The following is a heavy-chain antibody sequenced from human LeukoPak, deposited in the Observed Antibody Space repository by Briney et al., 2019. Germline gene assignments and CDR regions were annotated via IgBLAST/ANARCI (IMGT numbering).Heavy chain of an antibody. CDR3: ARDRPPYYYDSSGYHDY. Sequence: GGSLRLSCAASGIPFSDAWMSWVRQAPGKGLEWVANIKQDGSEKYYVDSVKGRFTISRDNAKNSLYLQMNSLRAEDTAVYYCARDRPPYYYDSSGYHDYWGQGTLVTVSS. V-gene: IGHV3-7*01. CDR1: GIPFSDAW. D-gene: IGHD3-22*01. J-gene: IGHJ4*02. CDR2: IKQDGSEK.